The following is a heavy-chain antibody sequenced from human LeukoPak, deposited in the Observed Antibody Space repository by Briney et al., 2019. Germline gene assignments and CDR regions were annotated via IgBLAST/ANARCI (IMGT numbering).Heavy chain of an antibody. Sequence: LGESLKISCKGSGYSFTSYWIGWVRRMPGKGLEWMGIIYPGDSDIRYSPSFQGQVSISADKSIGTTYLQWSSLKASDTAMYYCARQVPGCSGGACYSGWFDPWGQGTLVTVSS. CDR2: IYPGDSDI. V-gene: IGHV5-51*01. CDR1: GYSFTSYW. D-gene: IGHD2-15*01. J-gene: IGHJ5*02. CDR3: ARQVPGCSGGACYSGWFDP.